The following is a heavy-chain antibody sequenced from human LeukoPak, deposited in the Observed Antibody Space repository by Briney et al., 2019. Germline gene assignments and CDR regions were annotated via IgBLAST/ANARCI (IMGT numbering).Heavy chain of an antibody. V-gene: IGHV3-23*01. CDR3: AKRIVAAGTAKGNYFDY. J-gene: IGHJ4*02. Sequence: GGSLRLSCAASGFTFSSYAMSWVRQAPGKGLEWVSAISGSGGSTYYADSVKGRFTISRDNSKNTLNLQMNSLRAEDTAVYYCAKRIVAAGTAKGNYFDYWGQGTLVTVSS. CDR2: ISGSGGST. CDR1: GFTFSSYA. D-gene: IGHD6-13*01.